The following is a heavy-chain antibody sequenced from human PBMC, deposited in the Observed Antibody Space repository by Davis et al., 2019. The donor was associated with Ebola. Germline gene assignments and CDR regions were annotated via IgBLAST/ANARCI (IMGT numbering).Heavy chain of an antibody. CDR1: GFTFSDHY. D-gene: IGHD6-6*01. V-gene: IGHV3-21*01. Sequence: GESLKISCAASGFTFSDHYMNWVRQAPGKGLECVSSIGSTTNFIYYADSVKGRFTISRDNAKNSLYLQMNSLRAEDTAVYYCARDGSNSYFDYWGQGNLVTVSS. J-gene: IGHJ4*02. CDR2: IGSTTNFI. CDR3: ARDGSNSYFDY.